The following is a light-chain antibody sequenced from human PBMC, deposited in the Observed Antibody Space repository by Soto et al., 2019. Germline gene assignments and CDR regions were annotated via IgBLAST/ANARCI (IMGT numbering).Light chain of an antibody. CDR1: QSVNSNY. CDR2: GAS. CDR3: QQYDSSPLT. Sequence: EIVLTQSPGTLSLSPGERATLSCRASQSVNSNYLAWYQQKPGQAPRLLFSGASSRATGIPDRFSGSGSGTVFTLTISRLEPEDFAIYYCQQYDSSPLTLGQGTKVDI. V-gene: IGKV3-20*01. J-gene: IGKJ1*01.